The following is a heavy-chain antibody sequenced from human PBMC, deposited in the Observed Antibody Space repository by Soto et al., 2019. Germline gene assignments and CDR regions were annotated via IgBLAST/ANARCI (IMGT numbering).Heavy chain of an antibody. Sequence: VQLVQSGAEVKKPGASVKVSCKASGYTFTSYGISWVRQAPGQGLEWMGWISAYNGNTNYAQKLQGRVTMTTDTSTSTAYMELRSLRSDDTAVYYCARDPGYDYVWGSYPHYGMDVWGQGTTVTVSS. CDR3: ARDPGYDYVWGSYPHYGMDV. J-gene: IGHJ6*02. CDR1: GYTFTSYG. D-gene: IGHD3-16*02. V-gene: IGHV1-18*01. CDR2: ISAYNGNT.